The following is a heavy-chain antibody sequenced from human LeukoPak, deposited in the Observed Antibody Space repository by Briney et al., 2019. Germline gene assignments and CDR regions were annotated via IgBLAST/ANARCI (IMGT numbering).Heavy chain of an antibody. D-gene: IGHD3-10*01. Sequence: SETLSLTCTVSGGSVSSGSYYWSWIRQPPGTGLEWIGYIYYSGSTNYNPSLKSRVTISVDTSKNQLSLKLSSVTAADTAVYYCARDPYGSGTGFDYWGQGTLVTVSS. CDR2: IYYSGST. J-gene: IGHJ4*02. V-gene: IGHV4-61*01. CDR1: GGSVSSGSYY. CDR3: ARDPYGSGTGFDY.